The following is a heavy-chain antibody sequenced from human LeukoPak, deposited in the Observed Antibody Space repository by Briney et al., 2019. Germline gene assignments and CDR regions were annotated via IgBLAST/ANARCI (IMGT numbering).Heavy chain of an antibody. CDR3: AKSSGWHF. Sequence: VSLRLSCAASGFTFTSYAMSWVRQAPATGLEWVSVVSGSGGTTNYAGSVNGRFTISRDNSKSTLYLQINRLRAEDAAVYYRAKSSGWHFWGQGTLVTVSS. CDR2: VSGSGGTT. J-gene: IGHJ4*02. D-gene: IGHD6-19*01. V-gene: IGHV3-23*01. CDR1: GFTFTSYA.